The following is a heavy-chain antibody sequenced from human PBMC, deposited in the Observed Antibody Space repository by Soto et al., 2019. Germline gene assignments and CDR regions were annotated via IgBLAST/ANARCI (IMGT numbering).Heavy chain of an antibody. J-gene: IGHJ4*02. Sequence: GASVKVSCKASGYTFTSYGISWVRQAPEKGLEWVSSTSSSGGSTYYADSAKGRFTISRDNSKNTLYLQMDSLRAEDTAVYHCAKLKTHCSGGICYSVPEYWGQGTLVTVSS. D-gene: IGHD2-15*01. CDR2: TSSSGGST. V-gene: IGHV3-23*01. CDR3: AKLKTHCSGGICYSVPEY. CDR1: GYTFTSYG.